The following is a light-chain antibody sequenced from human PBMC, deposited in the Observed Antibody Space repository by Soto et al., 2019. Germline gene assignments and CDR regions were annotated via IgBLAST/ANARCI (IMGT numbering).Light chain of an antibody. CDR2: GAS. CDR3: PQYGGPPPRLT. Sequence: EIVLTQSPGTLSLSPGERATLSCRASQSISSSTYFAWYQQRPGQAPRLLIYGASSRATGIPDRFSGSASGTNFTRTISRVEPEDFAVYYCPQYGGPPPRLTFGPGTKVDIK. CDR1: QSISSSTY. J-gene: IGKJ3*01. V-gene: IGKV3-20*01.